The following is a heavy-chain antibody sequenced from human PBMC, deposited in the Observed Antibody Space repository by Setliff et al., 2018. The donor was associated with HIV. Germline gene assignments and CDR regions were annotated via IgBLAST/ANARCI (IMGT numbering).Heavy chain of an antibody. CDR3: TRGGSVTVVSPGRPFDI. D-gene: IGHD2-21*02. J-gene: IGHJ3*02. CDR1: GLTFTSYY. V-gene: IGHV1-46*01. Sequence: ASVKVSCKASGLTFTSYYMHWVRQVPGQGLEWMGIINLGAGSTSYARKFQGRVNMTRDTSTSTVFMEVSSLRSEDTAVYFCTRGGSVTVVSPGRPFDIWGQGTVVTVSS. CDR2: INLGAGST.